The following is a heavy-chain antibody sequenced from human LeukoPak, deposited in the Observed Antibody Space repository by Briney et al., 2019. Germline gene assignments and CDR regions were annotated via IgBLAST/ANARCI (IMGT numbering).Heavy chain of an antibody. CDR2: TSAYHGNT. CDR3: VRDYDSNGYYRY. Sequence: ASVKVSCKASGYTFTSYGISWVRQAPGQGLEWMGWTSAYHGNTNYAQNLQGRVTMTTDTSTSTAYMELRSLRSDDTAVYYCVRDYDSNGYYRYWGQGTLVTVSS. J-gene: IGHJ4*02. CDR1: GYTFTSYG. D-gene: IGHD3-22*01. V-gene: IGHV1-18*01.